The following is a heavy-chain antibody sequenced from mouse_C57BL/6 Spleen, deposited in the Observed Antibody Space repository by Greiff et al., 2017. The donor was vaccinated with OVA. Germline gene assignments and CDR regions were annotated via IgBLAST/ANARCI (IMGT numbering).Heavy chain of an antibody. D-gene: IGHD1-1*02. CDR3: TRSTYGPGDY. J-gene: IGHJ2*01. CDR2: IDPETGGT. Sequence: QVQLQQSGAELVRPGASVTLSCKASGYTFTDYEMHWVKQTPVHGLEWIGAIDPETGGTAYNQKFKGKAILTADKSSSTAYMELRSLTSEDSAVYYCTRSTYGPGDYWGQGTTLTVSS. V-gene: IGHV1-15*01. CDR1: GYTFTDYE.